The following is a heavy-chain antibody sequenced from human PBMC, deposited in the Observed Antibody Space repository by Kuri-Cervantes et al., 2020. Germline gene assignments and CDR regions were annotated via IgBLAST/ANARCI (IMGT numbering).Heavy chain of an antibody. V-gene: IGHV4-59*01. Sequence: SETLSLTCTVSDGSISGYYWGWIRQPPGKGLEWIGYIFYSGSIHYDPSLKSRVTISVDTSRNQVSLKLNSVTAADTAVYYCARVVNSSGWYGGGNHYYYYMDVWGKGTTVTVSS. CDR1: DGSISGYY. CDR3: ARVVNSSGWYGGGNHYYYYMDV. CDR2: IFYSGSI. D-gene: IGHD6-19*01. J-gene: IGHJ6*03.